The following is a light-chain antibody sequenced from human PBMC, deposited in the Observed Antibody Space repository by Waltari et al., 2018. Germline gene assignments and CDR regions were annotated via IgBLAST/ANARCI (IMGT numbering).Light chain of an antibody. CDR3: SSYAGSNNLRV. Sequence: QSALTQPPSASGSPGQSVTISCTGTSSDVGGYNYVSWYQQHPGKAPKLMIYEVSKGPSGVPDRFSGSKSDNTASLTVSGLQAEDEADYYCSSYAGSNNLRVFGGGTKLTVL. V-gene: IGLV2-8*01. CDR1: SSDVGGYNY. CDR2: EVS. J-gene: IGLJ3*02.